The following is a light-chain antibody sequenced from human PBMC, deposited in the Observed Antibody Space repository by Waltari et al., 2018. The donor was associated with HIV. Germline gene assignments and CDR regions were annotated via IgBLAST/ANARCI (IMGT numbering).Light chain of an antibody. CDR3: AAWDDSLNGPDVV. V-gene: IGLV1-44*01. Sequence: QSVLTQPPSASGTPGQRVTISCSGSNSNVGTYSVNWYQQLPGTAPKLLISSNNQRPSGVPDRVSGSKSGTSSSRAIRGLQADDEADYFCAAWDDSLNGPDVVFGGGTKLTVL. J-gene: IGLJ2*01. CDR2: SNN. CDR1: NSNVGTYS.